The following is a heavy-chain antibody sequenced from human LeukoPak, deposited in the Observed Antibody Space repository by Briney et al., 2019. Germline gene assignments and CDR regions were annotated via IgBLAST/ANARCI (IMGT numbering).Heavy chain of an antibody. Sequence: PGGSLRLSCAVSGFTFSGFWMSWSRQAPGKGLEWVASINSDGSEGYYADVVKGRFTISRDNAKNSLYLQMDSLRDDDTAMYFCTRDLAAVPGPRMDVWGQGTTVTVSS. V-gene: IGHV3-7*03. CDR1: GFTFSGFW. D-gene: IGHD6-19*01. J-gene: IGHJ6*02. CDR3: TRDLAAVPGPRMDV. CDR2: INSDGSEG.